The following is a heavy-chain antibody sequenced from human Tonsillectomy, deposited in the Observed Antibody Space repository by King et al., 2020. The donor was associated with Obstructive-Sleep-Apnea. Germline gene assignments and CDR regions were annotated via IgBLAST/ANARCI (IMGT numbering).Heavy chain of an antibody. CDR2: VSGYNDNT. D-gene: IGHD2-2*01. CDR1: GYVFTSYG. V-gene: IGHV1-18*01. CDR3: ARASGCSAPSCYPGFYYFDY. J-gene: IGHJ4*02. Sequence: QLVQSGPEVKKPGASVKVSCKASGYVFTSYGISWVRQAPGQGLEWMGWVSGYNDNTKYAQKVEGRITLTTDTSTSTASMELRSLRSDDTAFYYCARASGCSAPSCYPGFYYFDYWGQGTLVTVSS.